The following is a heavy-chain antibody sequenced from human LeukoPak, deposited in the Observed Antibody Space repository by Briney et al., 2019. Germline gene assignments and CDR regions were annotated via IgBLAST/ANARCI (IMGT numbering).Heavy chain of an antibody. Sequence: ASVKVSCKASGYTFTDYYMFWLRQAPGQGLEWMGWVNPNSGGTNCAQKFQGRVTMTSDTSINTAYMELSRLRSDDTAVYYCATDRPGPNDHFDYWGQGTLVTVSS. CDR1: GYTFTDYY. J-gene: IGHJ4*02. D-gene: IGHD1-1*01. V-gene: IGHV1-2*02. CDR2: VNPNSGGT. CDR3: ATDRPGPNDHFDY.